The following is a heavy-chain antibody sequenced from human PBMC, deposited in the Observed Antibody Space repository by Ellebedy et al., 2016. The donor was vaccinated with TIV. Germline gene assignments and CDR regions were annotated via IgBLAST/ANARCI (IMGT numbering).Heavy chain of an antibody. Sequence: SETLSLXXAVYGGSFSGYYWSWIRQPPGKGLEWIGEINHSGSTYYNPSLKSRVTISVDTSKNQFSLKLSSVTAADTAIYYCARDLRWANWFDPWGQGTLVTVSS. CDR2: INHSGST. J-gene: IGHJ5*02. CDR1: GGSFSGYY. CDR3: ARDLRWANWFDP. V-gene: IGHV4-34*01. D-gene: IGHD4-23*01.